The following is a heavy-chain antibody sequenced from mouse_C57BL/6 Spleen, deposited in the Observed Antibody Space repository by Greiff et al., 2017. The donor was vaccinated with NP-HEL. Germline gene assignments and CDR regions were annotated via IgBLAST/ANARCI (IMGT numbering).Heavy chain of an antibody. V-gene: IGHV5-16*01. CDR2: INYDGSST. Sequence: EVKLMESEGGLVQPGSSMKLSCTASGFTFSDYYMAWVRQVPEKGLEWVANINYDGSSTYYLDSLKSRFIISIDNAKNILYLQMSSLKSEDTATYYCARDRWGAMDYWGQGTSVTVSS. CDR1: GFTFSDYY. CDR3: ARDRWGAMDY. J-gene: IGHJ4*01. D-gene: IGHD1-1*02.